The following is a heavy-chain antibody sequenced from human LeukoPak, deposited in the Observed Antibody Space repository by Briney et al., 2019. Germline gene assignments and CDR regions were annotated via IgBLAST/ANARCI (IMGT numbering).Heavy chain of an antibody. Sequence: NPGGSLRLSCAASGFTFSSYSMNWVRQAPGKGLEWVSSISSSSSYIYYADSVKGRFTISRDHAKNSLYLQMNSLRAEDTAVYYCARAPRSSYSSSGYPGFDYWGQGTQVTVSS. CDR1: GFTFSSYS. CDR2: ISSSSSYI. D-gene: IGHD6-13*01. CDR3: ARAPRSSYSSSGYPGFDY. J-gene: IGHJ4*02. V-gene: IGHV3-21*01.